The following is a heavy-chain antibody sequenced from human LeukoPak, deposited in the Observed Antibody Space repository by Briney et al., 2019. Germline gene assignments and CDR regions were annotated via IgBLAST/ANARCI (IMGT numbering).Heavy chain of an antibody. CDR3: ATPNDAFDM. Sequence: PSGTLSLTCAVSGGSISNENWWSWARQPPGKGLEWIGEIHHRGSTNYNPSLRSRVTISVDTSKNQFSLKMTSVTAADTAVYYCATPNDAFDMWGQGTMVTVSS. CDR2: IHHRGST. CDR1: GGSISNENW. J-gene: IGHJ3*02. V-gene: IGHV4-4*02.